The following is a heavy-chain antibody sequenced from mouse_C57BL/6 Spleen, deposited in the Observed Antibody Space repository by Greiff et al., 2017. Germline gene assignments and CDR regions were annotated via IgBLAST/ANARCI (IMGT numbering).Heavy chain of an antibody. CDR2: IYPGSGST. Sequence: QVQLQQPGAELVKPGASVKMSCKASGYTFTSSWITWVKQRPGQGLEWIGDIYPGSGSTNYNEKFKSKATLTVDTSSSTAYMQLSSLTSEDSAVYYCARDYSNYYARDYWGQGTSVTVSS. D-gene: IGHD2-5*01. V-gene: IGHV1-55*01. CDR1: GYTFTSSW. J-gene: IGHJ4*01. CDR3: ARDYSNYYARDY.